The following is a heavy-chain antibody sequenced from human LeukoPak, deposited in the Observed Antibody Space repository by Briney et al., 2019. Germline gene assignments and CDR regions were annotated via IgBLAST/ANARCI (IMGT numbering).Heavy chain of an antibody. V-gene: IGHV4-59*08. CDR2: IYYSGST. J-gene: IGHJ6*02. CDR1: GGSISSYY. CDR3: ARLRPSVYGMDV. Sequence: SETLSLTCTVSGGSISSYYWSWIRQLPGKGLEWIGYIYYSGSTNYNPSLKSRGTISVDTSKNQFSLKLSSVTAADTAVYYCARLRPSVYGMDVWGQGTTVPVFS.